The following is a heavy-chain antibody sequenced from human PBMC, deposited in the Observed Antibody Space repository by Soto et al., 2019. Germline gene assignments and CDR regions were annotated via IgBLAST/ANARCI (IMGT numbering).Heavy chain of an antibody. CDR2: ISYDGSNK. J-gene: IGHJ4*02. CDR3: AKDIYSYGHQGPFDY. Sequence: GGSLRLSCAASGFTFSSYGMHWVRQAPGKGLEWVAVISYDGSNKYYADSVKGRFTISRDNSKNTLYLQMNSLRAEDTAVYYCAKDIYSYGHQGPFDYWGQGTLVTVSS. V-gene: IGHV3-30*18. CDR1: GFTFSSYG. D-gene: IGHD5-18*01.